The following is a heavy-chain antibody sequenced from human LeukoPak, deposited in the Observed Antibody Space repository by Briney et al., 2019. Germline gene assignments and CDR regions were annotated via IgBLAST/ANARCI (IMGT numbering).Heavy chain of an antibody. CDR3: ARDGGSSGNGAYYMDV. V-gene: IGHV1-46*01. J-gene: IGHJ6*03. Sequence: GASVKVSCKASGYTFTTYYMHWVRQAPGQGLEWMGIINPTGGTTSYAQKFQGRVTMTRDMSTSTVSMELSSLRSEDTAVYYCARDGGSSGNGAYYMDVWGKGTTVTVSS. D-gene: IGHD2-15*01. CDR1: GYTFTTYY. CDR2: INPTGGTT.